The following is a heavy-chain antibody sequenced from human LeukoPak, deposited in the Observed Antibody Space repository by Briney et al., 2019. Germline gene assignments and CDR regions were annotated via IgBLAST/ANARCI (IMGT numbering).Heavy chain of an antibody. CDR2: ISSSRSSYI. CDR1: VFTFSNYN. Sequence: GGSLRLSCAASVFTFSNYNMNWVRQAPGKGLEWVSTISSSRSSYIYYADSVKGRFTISRDNAKNSLYLQMNGLRAEDTAVYYCARDPPSFQYWGQGTLVTVSA. V-gene: IGHV3-21*01. J-gene: IGHJ1*01. CDR3: ARDPPSFQY.